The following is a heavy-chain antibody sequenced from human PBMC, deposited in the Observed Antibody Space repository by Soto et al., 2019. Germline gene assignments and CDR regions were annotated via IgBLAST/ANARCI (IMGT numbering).Heavy chain of an antibody. CDR2: INHSGST. V-gene: IGHV4-34*01. Sequence: QVQLQQWGAGLLKPSETLSLTCAVYGGSFSGYYWSWIRQPPGKGLEWIGEINHSGSTNYNPSLKSRVTISVDTSKNQFSLKLSSVTAADTAVYYCARGGIVDTTRGYYYYGMDVWGQGTTVTVSS. CDR3: ARGGIVDTTRGYYYYGMDV. CDR1: GGSFSGYY. J-gene: IGHJ6*02. D-gene: IGHD5-12*01.